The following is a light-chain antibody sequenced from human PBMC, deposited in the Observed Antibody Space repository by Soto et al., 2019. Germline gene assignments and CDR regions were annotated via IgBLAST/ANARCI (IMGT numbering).Light chain of an antibody. V-gene: IGLV1-44*01. CDR2: TNS. CDR3: AAWDDSLNGVV. Sequence: QSVLSQPPSASGTPGQRVTISCSGSSSNIGRNTMSWYQQLPGTAPKLLIYTNSQRPSGVPDRFSGSKSGTSASLAISGLQSEDEADYYCAAWDDSLNGVVFGGGTKVTVL. J-gene: IGLJ2*01. CDR1: SSNIGRNT.